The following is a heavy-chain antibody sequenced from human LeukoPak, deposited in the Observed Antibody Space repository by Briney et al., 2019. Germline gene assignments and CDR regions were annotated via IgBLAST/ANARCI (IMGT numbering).Heavy chain of an antibody. CDR2: IYSGGNT. CDR1: GFTVSINS. D-gene: IGHD4-17*01. J-gene: IGHJ4*02. Sequence: PGGSLRLSCAVSGFTVSINSMSWVRQAPGKGVEWVSFIYSGGNTHYSDSVKGRFTISRDNSKNTLYLQMNSLRGEDTAVYYCARRAGEYSHPYDYWGQGTLVTVSS. V-gene: IGHV3-53*01. CDR3: ARRAGEYSHPYDY.